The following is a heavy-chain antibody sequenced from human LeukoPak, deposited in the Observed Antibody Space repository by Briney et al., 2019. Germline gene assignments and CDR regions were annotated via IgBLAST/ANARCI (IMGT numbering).Heavy chain of an antibody. CDR1: GFTFSSYS. D-gene: IGHD3-22*01. V-gene: IGHV3-21*01. Sequence: PGGSLRLSRAASGFTFSSYSMNWVRQAPGKGLEWVSSISSSSSYIYYADSVKGRFTISRDNAKISLYLQMNSLRAEDTAVYYCARDIDGSGDTMIVVVITPTFDYWGQGTLVTVSS. J-gene: IGHJ4*02. CDR3: ARDIDGSGDTMIVVVITPTFDY. CDR2: ISSSSSYI.